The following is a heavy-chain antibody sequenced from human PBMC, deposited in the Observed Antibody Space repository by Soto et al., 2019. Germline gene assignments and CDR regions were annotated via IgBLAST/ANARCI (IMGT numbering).Heavy chain of an antibody. D-gene: IGHD3-22*01. CDR1: GGTFSSYA. CDR3: ARGTYYYDSSGSGGYYFDY. V-gene: IGHV1-69*06. CDR2: IIPIFGTA. Sequence: SVKVSCKDSGGTFSSYAISWVRQAPGQGLEWMGGIIPIFGTANYAQKFQGRVTITADKSTSTAYMELSSLRSEDTAVYYCARGTYYYDSSGSGGYYFDYWGQGTLVTVSS. J-gene: IGHJ4*02.